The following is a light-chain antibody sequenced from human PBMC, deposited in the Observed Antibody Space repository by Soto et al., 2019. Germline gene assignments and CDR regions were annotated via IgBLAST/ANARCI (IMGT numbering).Light chain of an antibody. Sequence: EIVLTQSPATPSLSPGDRATLSCRASHSVGGLLAWYQQKPGQAPRLLIYFASNRASGIPDRFGGSGSGTDFTLTIDSLEPEDFALFYCQQRSSWPWTFGQGTRVEIK. CDR1: HSVGGL. CDR2: FAS. CDR3: QQRSSWPWT. V-gene: IGKV3-11*01. J-gene: IGKJ1*01.